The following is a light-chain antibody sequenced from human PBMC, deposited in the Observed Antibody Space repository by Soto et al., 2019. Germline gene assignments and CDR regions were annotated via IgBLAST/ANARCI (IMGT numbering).Light chain of an antibody. J-gene: IGLJ7*01. CDR2: LNSGGSH. V-gene: IGLV4-69*01. CDR1: SGHTTYD. CDR3: QTWGTAIHAV. Sequence: QLVLTQSPSASASLGASVQLTCTLSSGHTTYDIAWHQQQPGKGPRFLMRLNSGGSHIKGDGIPDRFSGSSSGAERYLTISSLQSADEAADYCQTWGTAIHAVFGGGTQLTVL.